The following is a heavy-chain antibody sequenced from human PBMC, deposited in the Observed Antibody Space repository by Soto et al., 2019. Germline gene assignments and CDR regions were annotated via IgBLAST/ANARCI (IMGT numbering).Heavy chain of an antibody. CDR2: ISGSGGST. J-gene: IGHJ1*01. V-gene: IGHV3-23*01. D-gene: IGHD6-13*01. CDR1: GFTFSSYA. Sequence: PGWSLRLSCAPSGFTFSSYAMSWVRQAPGKGLEWVSAISGSGGSTYYADSVKGRFTISRDNSKNTLYLQMNSLRAEDTAVYYCALSSSSWYRYFQHWGQGTLVTVSS. CDR3: ALSSSSWYRYFQH.